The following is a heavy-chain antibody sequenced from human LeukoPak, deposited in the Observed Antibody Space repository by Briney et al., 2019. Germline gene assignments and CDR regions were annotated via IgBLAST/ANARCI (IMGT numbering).Heavy chain of an antibody. J-gene: IGHJ5*02. Sequence: SVNVSCKASGGTFSSYAISWVRQAPGQGLEWMGRIIPILGIANYAQKFQGRVTITADKSTSTAYMELSSLRSEDTAVYYCARGIVVPAGESGSEFAPWGQGTLVTVSS. CDR2: IIPILGIA. V-gene: IGHV1-69*04. CDR1: GGTFSSYA. CDR3: ARGIVVPAGESGSEFAP. D-gene: IGHD2-15*01.